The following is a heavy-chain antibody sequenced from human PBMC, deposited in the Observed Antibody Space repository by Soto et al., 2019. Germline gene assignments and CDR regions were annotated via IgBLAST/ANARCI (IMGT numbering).Heavy chain of an antibody. J-gene: IGHJ4*02. V-gene: IGHV1-8*01. CDR2: MNPNSGNT. CDR3: ARDYCTSTRCYGPDY. D-gene: IGHD2-2*01. CDR1: EYTFTRYH. Sequence: GXSVKVSFNASEYTFTRYHINSVRHSTGQGLEWMGWMNPNSGNTGYAQKFQGRVTMTRNTSISTVHMELRSLRSDDAAVYYCARDYCTSTRCYGPDYWGQGTLVTVSS.